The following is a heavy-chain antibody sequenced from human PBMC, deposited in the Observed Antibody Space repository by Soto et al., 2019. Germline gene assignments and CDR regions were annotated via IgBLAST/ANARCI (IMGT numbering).Heavy chain of an antibody. CDR3: ARGPY. V-gene: IGHV3-7*05. CDR2: IKEDGSEK. CDR1: GLTFSRFW. J-gene: IGHJ4*02. Sequence: GGSLRLSCAGSGLTFSRFWMSWVRQAPGKGLGWVANIKEDGSEKYYVDSVRGRFTISRDNANNSLYLQMNSLRDADTAMYYCARGPYWGQGTLVTVSS.